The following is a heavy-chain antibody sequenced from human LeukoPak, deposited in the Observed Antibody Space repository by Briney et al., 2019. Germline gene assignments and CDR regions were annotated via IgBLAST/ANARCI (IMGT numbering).Heavy chain of an antibody. Sequence: ASVKVSCKAFGYTITGYYIHWVRQAPGQGLEWMGWINPNNGGTNSAQKFQGRVTMTRDTSIGTAYMELNRLTYDDTAVYYCGRDRHWNQGNFDYWGQGALVTVSS. CDR2: INPNNGGT. V-gene: IGHV1-2*02. D-gene: IGHD1-1*01. J-gene: IGHJ4*02. CDR1: GYTITGYY. CDR3: GRDRHWNQGNFDY.